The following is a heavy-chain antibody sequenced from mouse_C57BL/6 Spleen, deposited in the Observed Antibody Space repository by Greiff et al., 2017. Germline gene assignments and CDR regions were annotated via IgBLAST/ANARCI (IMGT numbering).Heavy chain of an antibody. Sequence: VQLQQSGPELVKPGASVKISCKASGYSFTGYYMNWVKQSPEKSLGWIGEINPSTGGTTYNQKFKAKATLTVDNSSSTAYMQLKSLTSEDSAVYYFARKEGGSRNLYAMDYWGQGTSVTVSS. J-gene: IGHJ4*01. V-gene: IGHV1-42*01. CDR1: GYSFTGYY. D-gene: IGHD1-1*01. CDR3: ARKEGGSRNLYAMDY. CDR2: INPSTGGT.